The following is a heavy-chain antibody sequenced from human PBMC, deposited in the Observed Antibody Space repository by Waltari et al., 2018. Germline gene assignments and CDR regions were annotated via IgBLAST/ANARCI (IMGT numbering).Heavy chain of an antibody. CDR3: ARDHGDTAMAMEGY. Sequence: QVQLVQSGAEVKKPGSSVKVSCKASGGTFSSYAISWVRQAPGQGLEWMGGISPILGIANYAQKFQGRVTITADESTSTAYMELSSLRSEDTAVYYCARDHGDTAMAMEGYWGQGTLVTVSS. CDR1: GGTFSSYA. D-gene: IGHD5-18*01. V-gene: IGHV1-69*04. CDR2: ISPILGIA. J-gene: IGHJ4*02.